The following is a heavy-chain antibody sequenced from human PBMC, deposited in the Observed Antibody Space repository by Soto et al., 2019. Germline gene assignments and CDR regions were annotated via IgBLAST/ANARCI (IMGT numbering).Heavy chain of an antibody. D-gene: IGHD1-26*01. CDR3: ESYLAKGGGSAGFDY. J-gene: IGHJ4*01. CDR1: GYTFTVYY. CDR2: INPKSGGT. Sequence: QVQLVQSGAEVKKPGASVNVSCKASGYTFTVYYMHWVRQAPGQGLEWMGWINPKSGGTMYPQKLQGRVTMTWDTSISTAYMALTRLRSDDTAVYYCESYLAKGGGSAGFDYWGHGTLVTVSA. V-gene: IGHV1-2*02.